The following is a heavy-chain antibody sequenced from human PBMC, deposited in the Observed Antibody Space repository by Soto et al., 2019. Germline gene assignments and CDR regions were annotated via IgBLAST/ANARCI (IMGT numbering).Heavy chain of an antibody. CDR2: ISGSDDST. Sequence: EVQLLESGGGLVQPGESLRLSCAASGFTFSSYAMSWVRQAPGKGLEWVSVISGSDDSTYYADSVKGRFTISRDNSKNTMYLQMTSLRAEDTAVYYCAKRSSSSTSDYWGQGTLVTVSS. CDR1: GFTFSSYA. V-gene: IGHV3-23*01. CDR3: AKRSSSSTSDY. D-gene: IGHD6-6*01. J-gene: IGHJ4*02.